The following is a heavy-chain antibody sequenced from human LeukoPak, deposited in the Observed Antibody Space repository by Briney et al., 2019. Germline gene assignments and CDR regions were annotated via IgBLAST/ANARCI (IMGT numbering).Heavy chain of an antibody. Sequence: SETLSLTCTVSGGSISRYYWSWIRQPPGKGLEWIGYIYYSGSTNYNPSLKSRVTISVDTSKNQFSLKLSSVTAADTAVYYCARLARVFTVTTVGDAFDIWGQGTMVTVSS. CDR2: IYYSGST. J-gene: IGHJ3*02. CDR1: GGSISRYY. CDR3: ARLARVFTVTTVGDAFDI. V-gene: IGHV4-59*08. D-gene: IGHD4-17*01.